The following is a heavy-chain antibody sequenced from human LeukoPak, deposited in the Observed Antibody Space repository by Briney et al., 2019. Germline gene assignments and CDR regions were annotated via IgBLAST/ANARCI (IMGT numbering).Heavy chain of an antibody. V-gene: IGHV4-59*08. CDR2: IYGSGST. CDR1: GDSLKSHY. J-gene: IGHJ4*02. Sequence: SETLSLTCTVSGDSLKSHYWSWIRQPPGQGLEGSSYIYGSGSTHYGPSLRSRATISDENSKNHFSLKLTPLTAADTAVYVLGRNVGWYSHDSWGQGTLVTVSS. CDR3: GRNVGWYSHDS. D-gene: IGHD6-19*01.